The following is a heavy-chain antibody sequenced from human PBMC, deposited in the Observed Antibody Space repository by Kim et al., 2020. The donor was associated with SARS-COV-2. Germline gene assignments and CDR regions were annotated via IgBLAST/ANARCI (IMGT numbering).Heavy chain of an antibody. V-gene: IGHV4-59*01. CDR2: IYYSGST. CDR1: GGSISSYY. Sequence: SETLSLTCTVSGGSISSYYWSWIRQPPGKGLEWIGYIYYSGSTNYNPSLKSRVTISVDTSKNQFSLKLSSVTAADTAVYYCARGRYYDSSGSWYFDLWGRGTLVTVSS. D-gene: IGHD3-22*01. J-gene: IGHJ2*01. CDR3: ARGRYYDSSGSWYFDL.